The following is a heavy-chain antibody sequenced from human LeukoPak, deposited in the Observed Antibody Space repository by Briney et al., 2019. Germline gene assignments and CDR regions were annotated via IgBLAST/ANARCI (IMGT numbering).Heavy chain of an antibody. Sequence: PGRSLRLSCAASGFTFSSYAMHWVRQAPGKGLEWVAVISYDGSNKYYADSVKGRFTISRDNSKNTLYLQMNSLRAEDTAVYYCARDDVENCSSTSCYHHFDYWGQGTLVTVSS. CDR2: ISYDGSNK. J-gene: IGHJ4*02. CDR1: GFTFSSYA. D-gene: IGHD2-2*01. V-gene: IGHV3-30*04. CDR3: ARDDVENCSSTSCYHHFDY.